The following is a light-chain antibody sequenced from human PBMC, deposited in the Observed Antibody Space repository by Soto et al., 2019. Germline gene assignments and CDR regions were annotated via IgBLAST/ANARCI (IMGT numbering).Light chain of an antibody. J-gene: IGLJ1*01. CDR1: SSDVGGYKY. CDR3: ASYAARSTLGV. CDR2: EVT. V-gene: IGLV2-14*01. Sequence: QSALTQPASVSGSPGQSITISCTGTSSDVGGYKYVSWYQHHPGKAPKLIIFEVTNRPSGVSNRFSGSKSGNTASLTISGLQAEDEADYYCASYAARSTLGVVGTGPKVTVL.